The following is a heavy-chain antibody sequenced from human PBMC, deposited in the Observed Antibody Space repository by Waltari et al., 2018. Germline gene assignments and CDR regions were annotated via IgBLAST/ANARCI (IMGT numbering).Heavy chain of an antibody. Sequence: QVQLVQSGAEVKKPGSSVKVSCKASGGTFSSYTISWVRQAPGQGLEWMGRNIPSLVIANYAKKFHGRVTITADKSTSTAYMELSSLRSEDTAVYYCARCIAVGYFDYWGQGTLVTVSS. V-gene: IGHV1-69*02. J-gene: IGHJ4*02. CDR2: NIPSLVIA. D-gene: IGHD6-19*01. CDR3: ARCIAVGYFDY. CDR1: GGTFSSYT.